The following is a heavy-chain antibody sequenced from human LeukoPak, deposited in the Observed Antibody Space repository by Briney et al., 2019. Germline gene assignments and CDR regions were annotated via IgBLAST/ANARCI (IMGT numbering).Heavy chain of an antibody. CDR3: ASCIYDSSGYYLYYFDY. CDR2: ISSSSSYI. CDR1: GFTFSSYS. V-gene: IGHV3-21*01. D-gene: IGHD3-22*01. Sequence: GGSLRLSCAASGFTFSSYSMNWVRQAPGKGLEWVSSISSSSSYIYYADSVKGRFTISRDNAKNSLYLQMNSLRAEGTAVYYCASCIYDSSGYYLYYFDYWGQGTLVTVSS. J-gene: IGHJ4*02.